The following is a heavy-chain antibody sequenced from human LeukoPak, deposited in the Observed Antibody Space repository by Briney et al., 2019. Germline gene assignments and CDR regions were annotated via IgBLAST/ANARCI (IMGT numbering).Heavy chain of an antibody. D-gene: IGHD3-10*01. CDR3: AKEHLYYYGSGSYIGY. V-gene: IGHV3-7*03. CDR2: IKQDGSEK. J-gene: IGHJ4*02. CDR1: GFTLSSYW. Sequence: GSLRLSWAASGFTLSSYWMRWVRQAPRKGRGWVADIKQDGSEKYYVDSVKGRFTISRDNAKNSLYLQMNSLRAEDTAVYYCAKEHLYYYGSGSYIGYWGQGTLVTVSS.